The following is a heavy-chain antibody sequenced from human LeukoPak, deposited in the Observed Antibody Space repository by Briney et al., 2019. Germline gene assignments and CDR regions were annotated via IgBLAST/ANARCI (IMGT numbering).Heavy chain of an antibody. Sequence: SETLSLTCTVSGGSIGSHYWTWIRQTPGKGLEWIGYVYDIGSTKYNPSLKSRVTISVDTSKNQFSLRLSSVTAADTAVYYCAREHYGSGSYPDYWGQGTLVTVSS. J-gene: IGHJ4*02. CDR2: VYDIGST. D-gene: IGHD3-10*01. CDR1: GGSIGSHY. CDR3: AREHYGSGSYPDY. V-gene: IGHV4-59*11.